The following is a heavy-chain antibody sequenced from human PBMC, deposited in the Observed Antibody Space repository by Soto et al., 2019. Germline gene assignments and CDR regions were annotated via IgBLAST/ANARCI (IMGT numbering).Heavy chain of an antibody. J-gene: IGHJ5*02. CDR3: ARAGGAYSSSPGDWFDP. CDR2: IYYSGST. D-gene: IGHD6-6*01. Sequence: SETLSLTCTASGGSISSGGYYWSWIRQHPGKGLEWIGYIYYSGSTYYNPSLKSRVTISVDTSKNQFSLKLSSVTAADTAVYYCARAGGAYSSSPGDWFDPWGQGTLVTVSS. V-gene: IGHV4-31*03. CDR1: GGSISSGGYY.